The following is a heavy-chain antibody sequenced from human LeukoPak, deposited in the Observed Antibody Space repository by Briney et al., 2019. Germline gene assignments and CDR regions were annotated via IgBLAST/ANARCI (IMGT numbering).Heavy chain of an antibody. CDR2: INHSGST. CDR1: GGSFSGYY. D-gene: IGHD3-10*01. J-gene: IGHJ4*02. V-gene: IGHV4-34*01. Sequence: SETLSLTCAVYGGSFSGYYWNWIRQPPGKGLEWIGEINHSGSTNYNPSLKSRVTISVDTSKNQFSLKLSSVTAADTAVYYCARLYGSGSYYAQYYFDYWGQGTLVTVSS. CDR3: ARLYGSGSYYAQYYFDY.